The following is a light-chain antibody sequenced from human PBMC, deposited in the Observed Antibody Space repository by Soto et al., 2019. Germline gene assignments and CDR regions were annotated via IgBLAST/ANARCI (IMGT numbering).Light chain of an antibody. CDR3: AAWDDRLNGAL. V-gene: IGLV1-44*01. J-gene: IGLJ1*01. CDR2: SDT. Sequence: QSELTQPPSASGTPGQRVTMSCSGGSSNIGSNTVSWYQHLPGTAPQLLIYSDTQRASGVADRFSGSKSGTSASLAISGLQSDDEADYYCAAWDDRLNGALFGTGTKLTVL. CDR1: SSNIGSNT.